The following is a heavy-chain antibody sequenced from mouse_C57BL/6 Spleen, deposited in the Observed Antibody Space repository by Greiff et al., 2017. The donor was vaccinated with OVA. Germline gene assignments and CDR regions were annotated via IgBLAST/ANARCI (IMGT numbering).Heavy chain of an antibody. Sequence: EVNVVASGGGLVKPGGSLKLSCAASGFTFSDYGMHWVRQAPEKGLEWVAYISSGSSTIYYADTVKGRFTISRDNAKNTLFLQMTSLRSEDTAMYYCARGVTFGDYFAMDDWGQGTSVTVSS. CDR3: ARGVTFGDYFAMDD. CDR1: GFTFSDYG. V-gene: IGHV5-17*01. CDR2: ISSGSSTI. J-gene: IGHJ4*01.